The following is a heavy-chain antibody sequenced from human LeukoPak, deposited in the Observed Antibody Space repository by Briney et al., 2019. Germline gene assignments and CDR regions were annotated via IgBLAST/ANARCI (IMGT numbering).Heavy chain of an antibody. CDR1: GGSISSSFYY. CDR3: ASKSSDHGELRFDY. D-gene: IGHD4-17*01. Sequence: PSETLSLTCTVSGGSISSSFYYWGWIRQPPGKGLEWIGGIYYTGTTNYNPSLKSRVTISVDTSKNQFSLRLSSVTAADTAVYYCASKSSDHGELRFDYWGQGTLVTVSS. CDR2: IYYTGTT. V-gene: IGHV4-39*07. J-gene: IGHJ4*02.